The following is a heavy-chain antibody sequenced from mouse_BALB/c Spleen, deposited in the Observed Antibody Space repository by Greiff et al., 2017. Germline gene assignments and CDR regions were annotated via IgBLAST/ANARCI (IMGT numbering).Heavy chain of an antibody. V-gene: IGHV5-6-2*01. Sequence: EVMLVESGGGLVKLGGSLKLSCAASGFTFSSYYMSWVRQTPEKRLELVAAINSNGGSTYYPDTVTGRFTISRDNAKNTLYLQMSSLKSEDTALYYCARSTMITTDYFDYWGQGTTLTVSS. CDR1: GFTFSSYY. J-gene: IGHJ2*01. CDR3: ARSTMITTDYFDY. CDR2: INSNGGST. D-gene: IGHD2-4*01.